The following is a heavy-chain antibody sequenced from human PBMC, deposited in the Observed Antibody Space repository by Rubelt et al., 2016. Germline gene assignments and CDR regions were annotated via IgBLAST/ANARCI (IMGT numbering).Heavy chain of an antibody. D-gene: IGHD5-18*01. CDR2: ISGSGGST. J-gene: IGHJ4*02. V-gene: IGHV3-23*01. Sequence: VSAISGSGGSTYYADSVKGRFTISRDNSKNTLYLQMNSLRAEDTAVYYCAKGAQLWLRGATDYWGQGTLVTVSS. CDR3: AKGAQLWLRGATDY.